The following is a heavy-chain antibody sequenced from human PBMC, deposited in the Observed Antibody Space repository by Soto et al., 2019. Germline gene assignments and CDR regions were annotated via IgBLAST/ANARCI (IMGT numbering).Heavy chain of an antibody. Sequence: PSETLSLTCAVSGGSISSSNWWSWVRQPPGKGLEWIGEIYHSGSTNYNPSLKSRVTISVDTSKNQFSLKLSSVTAADTAVYYCARDRRGYSDSWGQGTLVTVSS. CDR3: ARDRRGYSDS. CDR1: GGSISSSNW. V-gene: IGHV4-4*02. J-gene: IGHJ4*02. D-gene: IGHD5-18*01. CDR2: IYHSGST.